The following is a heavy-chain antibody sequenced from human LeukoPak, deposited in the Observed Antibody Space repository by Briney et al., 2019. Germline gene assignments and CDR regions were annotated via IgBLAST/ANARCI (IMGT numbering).Heavy chain of an antibody. V-gene: IGHV3-23*01. D-gene: IGHD4-17*01. CDR3: AKDPLRHYGDSSGDNWFDP. J-gene: IGHJ5*02. Sequence: PGGSLRLPCAASGFTFSSYAMNWVRQAPGKGLEWVSGISGSGGSTYYADSVKGRFTISRDNSKNTLYLQMNSLRAEDTAVYYCAKDPLRHYGDSSGDNWFDPWGQGTLVTVSS. CDR1: GFTFSSYA. CDR2: ISGSGGST.